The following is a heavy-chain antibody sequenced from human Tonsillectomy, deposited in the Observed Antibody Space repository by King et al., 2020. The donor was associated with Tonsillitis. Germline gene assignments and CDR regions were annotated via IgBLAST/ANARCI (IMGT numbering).Heavy chain of an antibody. V-gene: IGHV3-33*08. CDR2: IWYDGSNK. J-gene: IGHJ4*02. CDR1: GFTFSSYG. CDR3: ARDNSSGWYSGLWDY. D-gene: IGHD6-19*01. Sequence: QLVQSGGGVVQPGRSLRLSCAASGFTFSSYGMHWVRQAPGKGLEWVAVIWYDGSNKYYADSVKGRFTISRDNSKNTLYLQMNSLRAEDTAVYYCARDNSSGWYSGLWDYWGQGTLVTVSS.